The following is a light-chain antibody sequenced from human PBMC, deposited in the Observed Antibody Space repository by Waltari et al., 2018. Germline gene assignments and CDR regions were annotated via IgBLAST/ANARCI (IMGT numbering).Light chain of an antibody. CDR1: DYNPGNPS. J-gene: IGLJ2*01. Sequence: QSVLSQPPSASGTPGQRVTISCSGHDYNPGNPSVYWYHQLPGAAPKLLIYRNNHRPSGVPDRFSGSKSGPSASLAISGLRSEGEALYYCASWDGSLGGVVFGGGTKLTVL. CDR2: RNN. V-gene: IGLV1-47*01. CDR3: ASWDGSLGGVV.